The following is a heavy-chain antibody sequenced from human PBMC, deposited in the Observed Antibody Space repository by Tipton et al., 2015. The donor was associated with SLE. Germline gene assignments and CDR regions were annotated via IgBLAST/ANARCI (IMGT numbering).Heavy chain of an antibody. J-gene: IGHJ5*02. V-gene: IGHV4-39*01. Sequence: TLSLTCSVSGGSISGINYYWDWLRQPPGKGPEWIGRITNNGNTYYIPSLQSRVTMSVDTSKNHFSLKLSSVTAADTAVYYCARHDTNYGRNWFDPWGQGTLVTVSS. CDR1: GGSISGINYY. CDR3: ARHDTNYGRNWFDP. D-gene: IGHD2-8*01. CDR2: ITNNGNT.